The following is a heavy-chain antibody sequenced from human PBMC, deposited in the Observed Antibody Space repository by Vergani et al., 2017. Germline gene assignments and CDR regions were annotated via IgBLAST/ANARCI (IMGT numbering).Heavy chain of an antibody. CDR1: GFTFSSYA. J-gene: IGHJ5*02. Sequence: QVQLVESGGGVVQPGRSLRLSCAASGFTFSSYAMHWVRQAPGKGLEWVAVISYDGSNKYYADSVKGRFTISRDNSKNTLYLQMNSLRAEDTAVYYCAKVGKQLAYNWFDPWGQGTLVTVSS. V-gene: IGHV3-30*07. CDR2: ISYDGSNK. D-gene: IGHD6-6*01. CDR3: AKVGKQLAYNWFDP.